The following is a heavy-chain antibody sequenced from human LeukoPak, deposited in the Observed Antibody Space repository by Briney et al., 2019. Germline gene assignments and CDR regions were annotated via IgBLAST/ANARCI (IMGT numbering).Heavy chain of an antibody. CDR1: GYTFTGYY. V-gene: IGHV1-2*02. CDR2: INPNSGGT. D-gene: IGHD2-2*01. CDR3: ARVLASVPAFYLDP. J-gene: IGHJ5*02. Sequence: ASVKVSCKASGYTFTGYYMHWVRQAPGQGPEWMGLINPNSGGTNYAQKFQGRVTMTRDTSISTAYMELSRLRSDDTAVYYCARVLASVPAFYLDPWGQGTLVTVSS.